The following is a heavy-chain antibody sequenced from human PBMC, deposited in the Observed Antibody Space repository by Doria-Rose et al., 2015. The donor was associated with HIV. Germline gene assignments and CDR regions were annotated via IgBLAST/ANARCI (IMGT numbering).Heavy chain of an antibody. CDR3: ARIKSSRWYHKYYFDF. CDR2: IFSDDER. CDR1: GVSLSSPGMG. V-gene: IGHV2-26*01. J-gene: IGHJ4*02. Sequence: QITLKESGPVLVKPTETLTLTCTVPGVSLSSPGMGVGWIRRPPGKALEWLANIFSDDERSYKASLKSSLTISRGTSKGQVVLTMTDMDPVDTATYYCARIKSSRWYHKYYFDFWGQGTLVIVSA. D-gene: IGHD6-13*01.